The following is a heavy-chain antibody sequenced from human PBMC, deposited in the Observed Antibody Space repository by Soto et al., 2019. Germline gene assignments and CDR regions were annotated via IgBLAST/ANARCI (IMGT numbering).Heavy chain of an antibody. Sequence: ASVKVSCKASGYTFTSYYMHRVRQAPGQGLEWMGIIDPSGGSTSYAQKFQGRVTMTRNTSTSTVYMELSSLRSEDTDVYYCAILSSKKGREFDYWGQGTLVTVSS. D-gene: IGHD6-13*01. CDR1: GYTFTSYY. J-gene: IGHJ4*02. CDR2: IDPSGGST. CDR3: AILSSKKGREFDY. V-gene: IGHV1-46*01.